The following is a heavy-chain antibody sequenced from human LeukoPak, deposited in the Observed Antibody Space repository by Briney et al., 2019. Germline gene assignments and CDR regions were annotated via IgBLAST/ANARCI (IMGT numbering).Heavy chain of an antibody. V-gene: IGHV3-7*03. CDR1: GFIFSNYG. D-gene: IGHD3-16*01. CDR2: INHNGNVN. J-gene: IGHJ6*02. Sequence: GGSLRLSCAASGFIFSNYGMNWVRQAPGKGLEWVASINHNGNVNYYVDSVKGRFTISRDNAKNSLYLQMSNLRAEDTAVYFCARGGGLDVWGQGATVTVSS. CDR3: ARGGGLDV.